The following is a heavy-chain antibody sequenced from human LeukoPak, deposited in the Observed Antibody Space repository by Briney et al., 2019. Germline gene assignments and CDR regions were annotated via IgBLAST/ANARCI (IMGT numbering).Heavy chain of an antibody. J-gene: IGHJ5*02. CDR3: ARRGRYSSSWNWFDP. CDR1: GGSFSGYY. V-gene: IGHV4-59*08. D-gene: IGHD6-13*01. Sequence: PSETLSLTCAVYGGSFSGYYWSWIRQPPGKGLEWIGYIYYSGSTNYNPSLKSRVTISVDTSKNQFSLKLSSVTAADTAVYYCARRGRYSSSWNWFDPWGQGTLVTVSS. CDR2: IYYSGST.